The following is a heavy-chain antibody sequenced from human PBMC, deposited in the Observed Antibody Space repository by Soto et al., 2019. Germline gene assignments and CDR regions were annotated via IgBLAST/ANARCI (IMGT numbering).Heavy chain of an antibody. J-gene: IGHJ3*01. D-gene: IGHD3-22*01. V-gene: IGHV3-33*03. Sequence: GGSLRLSCAASGFTFSSYGMHWVRQAPGKGLEWVAVIWYDGSNKYYADSVKGRFTISRDNAKNSLYLEMSSLRVEDTAVYYCARGDYYDSSGPFSDAFDVWGQGTMVTVSS. CDR2: IWYDGSNK. CDR1: GFTFSSYG. CDR3: ARGDYYDSSGPFSDAFDV.